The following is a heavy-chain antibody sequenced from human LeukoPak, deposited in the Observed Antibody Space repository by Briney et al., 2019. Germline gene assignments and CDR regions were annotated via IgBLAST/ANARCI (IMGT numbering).Heavy chain of an antibody. CDR1: GFTLSNCA. CDR2: IGNSGATT. CDR3: AKGGIKRFGLVPDWFDP. D-gene: IGHD3/OR15-3a*01. V-gene: IGHV3-23*01. Sequence: GGSLRLSCAASGFTLSNCAMSWVRQAPGKGPEWVSSIGNSGATTFYADSVKGRFTISRDISKNTLYLQMSSLRAEDTAIYYCAKGGIKRFGLVPDWFDPWGLGTLVTVSS. J-gene: IGHJ5*02.